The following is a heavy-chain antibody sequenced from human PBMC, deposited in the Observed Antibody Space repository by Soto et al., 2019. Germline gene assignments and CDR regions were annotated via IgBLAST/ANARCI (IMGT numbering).Heavy chain of an antibody. CDR2: IYSSGST. D-gene: IGHD3-16*01. Sequence: SETLSLTCNVSGDSINGYYWSWIRQPPGKGLEWIGCIYSSGSTKYSPSLRSRVSMSIDTPKSQFSLKLRSVTAADTAIYYCARARYYGAKNDFWGQGTLVTVSS. CDR3: ARARYYGAKNDF. CDR1: GDSINGYY. J-gene: IGHJ4*02. V-gene: IGHV4-59*01.